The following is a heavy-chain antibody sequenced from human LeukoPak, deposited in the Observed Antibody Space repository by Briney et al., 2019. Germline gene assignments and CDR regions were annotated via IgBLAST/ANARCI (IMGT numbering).Heavy chain of an antibody. Sequence: PGGSLRLSCAASGFTFDDYGMSRVRQAPGKGLEWVSGINWNGGSTGYADSVKGRFTISRDNAKNSLYLQMNSLRAEDTALYYCARVIVATISGAFDIWGQGTMVTVSS. CDR2: INWNGGST. V-gene: IGHV3-20*04. J-gene: IGHJ3*02. CDR3: ARVIVATISGAFDI. D-gene: IGHD5-12*01. CDR1: GFTFDDYG.